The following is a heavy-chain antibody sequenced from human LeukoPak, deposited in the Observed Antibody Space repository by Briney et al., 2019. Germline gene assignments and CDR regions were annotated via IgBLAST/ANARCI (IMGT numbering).Heavy chain of an antibody. J-gene: IGHJ4*02. Sequence: SETLSLTCAVYGGSFSGYYWSWIRQPPGKGLEWIGEINHSGSTNYNPSLKSRVTISVDTSKNQFSLKLSSVAAADTAVYYCARAPDKSSPVRFYLFDYRGQGTLVTVSS. D-gene: IGHD6-13*01. CDR2: INHSGST. CDR3: ARAPDKSSPVRFYLFDY. CDR1: GGSFSGYY. V-gene: IGHV4-34*01.